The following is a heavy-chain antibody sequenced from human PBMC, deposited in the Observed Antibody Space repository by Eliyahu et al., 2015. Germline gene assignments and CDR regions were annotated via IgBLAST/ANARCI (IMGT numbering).Heavy chain of an antibody. CDR2: ISGSGGST. CDR3: AKSADIVVVPPLDY. CDR1: GFXFSSYA. D-gene: IGHD2-15*01. V-gene: IGHV3-23*01. J-gene: IGHJ4*02. Sequence: EVQLLESGGGLVQPGGSLRLSCAGXGFXFSSYAMNWVRQAPGKGLDWVSGISGSGGSTNYGDSVKGRFTISRDNSKNTLYLQMNSLRAEDTAVYYCAKSADIVVVPPLDYWGQGTLVTVSS.